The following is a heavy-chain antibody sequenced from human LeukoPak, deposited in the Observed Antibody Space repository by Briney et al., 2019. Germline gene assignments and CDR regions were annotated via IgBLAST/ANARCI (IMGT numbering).Heavy chain of an antibody. J-gene: IGHJ4*02. CDR3: ARDRGGVASNSRRFDF. D-gene: IGHD3-10*01. V-gene: IGHV3-33*08. Sequence: AGRSLRLSCAGSGFIFSNYGMHWVRQAPGKGLEWVAVVWFDGVSKAYADSVKGRFTISRDNSKNTLSLEMNSLRAEDTAVYFCARDRGGVASNSRRFDFWGQGTLVTVSS. CDR2: VWFDGVSK. CDR1: GFIFSNYG.